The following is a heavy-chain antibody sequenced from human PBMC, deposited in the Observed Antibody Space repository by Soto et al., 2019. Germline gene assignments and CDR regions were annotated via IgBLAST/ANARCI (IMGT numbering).Heavy chain of an antibody. V-gene: IGHV4-59*01. D-gene: IGHD1-26*01. CDR1: GGSISSYY. J-gene: IGHJ6*02. CDR3: ARPIFFYFCCWEDYFYGKDF. Sequence: SETLSLTCTVSGGSISSYYWSWIRQPPGKGLEWIGYIYYSGSTNYNPSLKSRVTISVDTSKNQFSLKLSSVTAADTAVYYCARPIFFYFCCWEDYFYGKDFWGQGPTVPVSS. CDR2: IYYSGST.